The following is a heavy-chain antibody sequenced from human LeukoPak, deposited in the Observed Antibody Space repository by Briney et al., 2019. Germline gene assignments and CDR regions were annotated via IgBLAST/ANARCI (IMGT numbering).Heavy chain of an antibody. D-gene: IGHD1-26*01. Sequence: SQTLSLTCTVSGGSISSGGYYWSWFRQPPGKGLEWIGYNYHSGSTYYIPSLKSRVTISVDRSKNQFSLKLSSVTAADTAVYYCARDRNGGGSHDYWGQGTLVTVSS. V-gene: IGHV4-30-2*01. CDR3: ARDRNGGGSHDY. CDR2: NYHSGST. J-gene: IGHJ4*02. CDR1: GGSISSGGYY.